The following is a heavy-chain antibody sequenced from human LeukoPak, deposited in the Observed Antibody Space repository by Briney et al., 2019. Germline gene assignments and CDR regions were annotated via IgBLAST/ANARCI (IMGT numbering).Heavy chain of an antibody. CDR1: GGSFSGYY. D-gene: IGHD2-2*01. V-gene: IGHV4-34*01. Sequence: SETLSLTCAVYGGSFSGYYWSWIRQPPGKGLEWIGEINHSGSTNYNPSLKSRVTISVDTSKNQFSLKLSSVTAADTAVYYCARRGPVVPAAREPGNWFDPWGQGTLVTVSS. J-gene: IGHJ5*02. CDR2: INHSGST. CDR3: ARRGPVVPAAREPGNWFDP.